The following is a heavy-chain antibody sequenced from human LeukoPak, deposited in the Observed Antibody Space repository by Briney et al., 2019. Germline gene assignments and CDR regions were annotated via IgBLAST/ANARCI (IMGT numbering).Heavy chain of an antibody. J-gene: IGHJ4*02. CDR3: GRDTDFDY. CDR2: IGSSIAYI. V-gene: IGHV3-21*01. CDR1: GFTFSIYS. Sequence: PGGSLRLSCAASGFTFSIYSMNWVRQAPGKGLEWVSSIGSSIAYIYYADSVKGRFTISRDNAKKSLYLQMNSLRAEDTAVYFCGRDTDFDYWGQGTLVTVSS.